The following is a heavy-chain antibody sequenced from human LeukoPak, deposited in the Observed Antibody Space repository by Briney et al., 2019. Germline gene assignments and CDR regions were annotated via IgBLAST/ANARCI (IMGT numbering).Heavy chain of an antibody. Sequence: PGGSLRLSCAASGFTFSSYSMNWVRQAPGKGLGWVAFIWYDGTNKDYADSVKGRFTISRDNSKNTLYLQMNSLRAEDTAVYYCAKANAAAGAETLHFDYWGQGTLVTVSS. V-gene: IGHV3-30*02. CDR2: IWYDGTNK. D-gene: IGHD6-13*01. CDR3: AKANAAAGAETLHFDY. CDR1: GFTFSSYS. J-gene: IGHJ4*02.